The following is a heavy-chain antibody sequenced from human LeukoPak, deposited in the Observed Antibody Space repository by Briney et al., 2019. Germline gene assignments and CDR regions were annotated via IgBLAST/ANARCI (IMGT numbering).Heavy chain of an antibody. Sequence: ASVKVSCKASGYTFTSYYMHWVRQAPGRGLEWMGIINPSGGSTSYAQKFQGRVTMTRDTSTSTVYMELSSLRSEDTAVYYCARVVSSSSSKGLLGYWGQGTLVTVSS. D-gene: IGHD6-6*01. CDR3: ARVVSSSSSKGLLGY. J-gene: IGHJ4*02. V-gene: IGHV1-46*03. CDR1: GYTFTSYY. CDR2: INPSGGST.